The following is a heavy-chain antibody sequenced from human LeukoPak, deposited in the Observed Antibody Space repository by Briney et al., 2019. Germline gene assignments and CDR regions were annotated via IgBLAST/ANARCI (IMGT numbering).Heavy chain of an antibody. Sequence: WASVKVSCKASGYTFTSYDINWVRQATGQGLEWMGWMNPNSGNTGYAQKFQGRVTMTRNTSISTAYMELSSLRSEDTAVYYCARGKALHHYYYYMDVWGKGTTVTVSS. CDR1: GYTFTSYD. V-gene: IGHV1-8*01. CDR2: MNPNSGNT. J-gene: IGHJ6*03. CDR3: ARGKALHHYYYYMDV.